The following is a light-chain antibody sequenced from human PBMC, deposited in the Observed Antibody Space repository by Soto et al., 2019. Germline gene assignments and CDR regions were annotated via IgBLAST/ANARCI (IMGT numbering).Light chain of an antibody. CDR2: GAS. CDR3: QQYGDSPL. J-gene: IGKJ5*01. Sequence: TQSPVMLSGSPGERATVSCRASQSLKSNLAWYQQKPGQAPRLLIIGASERVTTIPARLSGSGSGTDFTLTISRMEPEDFAVYFCQQYGDSPLFGHGTRLEIK. V-gene: IGKV3-20*01. CDR1: QSLKSN.